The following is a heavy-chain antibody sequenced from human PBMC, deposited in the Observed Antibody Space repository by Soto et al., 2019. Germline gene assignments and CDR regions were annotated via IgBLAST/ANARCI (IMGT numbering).Heavy chain of an antibody. CDR3: ARGRGLVGATSFHY. J-gene: IGHJ4*02. CDR2: IYYSGST. V-gene: IGHV4-61*01. CDR1: YGSISSGSYY. Sequence: SETQSLTCTFSYGSISSGSYYLSWIRQPPGKGLEWIGYIYYSGSTNYNPSLKSRVTISVDTSKNQFSLKLSSVTAADTAVYFCARGRGLVGATSFHYWGQGPLVTVPQ. D-gene: IGHD1-26*01.